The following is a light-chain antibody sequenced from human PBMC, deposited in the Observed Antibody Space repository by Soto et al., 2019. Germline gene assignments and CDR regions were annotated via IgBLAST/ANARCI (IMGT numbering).Light chain of an antibody. V-gene: IGLV2-8*01. CDR1: SXDVGGYNY. Sequence: QPALTQPPSASGSPGQSIAISCTGTSXDVGGYNYVSWYQQHPGKAPKLMIYEVNKRPSGVPDRFSGSKSGNTASLTVSGLQAEDEADYYCSSYAGSSNVFGTGTKVIFL. J-gene: IGLJ1*01. CDR3: SSYAGSSNV. CDR2: EVN.